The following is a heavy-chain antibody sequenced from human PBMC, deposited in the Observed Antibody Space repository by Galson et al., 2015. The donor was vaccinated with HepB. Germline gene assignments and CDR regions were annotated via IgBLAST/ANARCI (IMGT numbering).Heavy chain of an antibody. CDR1: GFTFNNAW. Sequence: SLRLSCAASGFTFNNAWMNWVRQAPGKGLEWVGRIKSKSNGGTTDYSAPVKGRFTISRDDSKSTLYLQMNSLKTDDTAVYYCTTERVRVGSGWYWYYFDYWGQGALLTVPS. D-gene: IGHD6-19*01. J-gene: IGHJ4*02. CDR2: IKSKSNGGTT. CDR3: TTERVRVGSGWYWYYFDY. V-gene: IGHV3-15*07.